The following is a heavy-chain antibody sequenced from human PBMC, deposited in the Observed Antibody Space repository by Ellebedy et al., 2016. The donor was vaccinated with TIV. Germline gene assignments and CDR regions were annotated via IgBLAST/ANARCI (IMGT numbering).Heavy chain of an antibody. Sequence: GGSLRLXXAASGFTFSSYWMYWVRQAPGRGLVWVSRISTDVSDTRYAESVKGRFTISRDNAENTLYLQMNSLKAEDTAVYYCARRTISGPYNWFDSWGQGTLVTVSS. CDR2: ISTDVSDT. CDR1: GFTFSSYW. J-gene: IGHJ5*01. D-gene: IGHD6-19*01. V-gene: IGHV3-74*01. CDR3: ARRTISGPYNWFDS.